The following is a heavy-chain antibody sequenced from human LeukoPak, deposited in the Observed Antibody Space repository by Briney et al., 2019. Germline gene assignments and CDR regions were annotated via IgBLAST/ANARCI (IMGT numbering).Heavy chain of an antibody. CDR3: AGQRGRPYGMDL. CDR1: GFTFSNYA. Sequence: GGSLRLSCAASGFTFSNYAMSWVRQAPGKGLEWVSGISGSGGATYDADSVKGRFTISRDNSKNTLYLQMNSLTAEDTAVYYCAGQRGRPYGMDLWGQGTTVTVSS. CDR2: ISGSGGAT. D-gene: IGHD1-1*01. V-gene: IGHV3-23*01. J-gene: IGHJ6*02.